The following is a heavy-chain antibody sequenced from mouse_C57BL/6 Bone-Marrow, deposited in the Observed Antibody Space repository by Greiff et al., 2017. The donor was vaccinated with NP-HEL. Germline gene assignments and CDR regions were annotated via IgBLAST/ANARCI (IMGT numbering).Heavy chain of an antibody. CDR3: AGEGYGSSDWYFDV. J-gene: IGHJ1*03. D-gene: IGHD1-1*01. CDR2: IYPRSGNT. V-gene: IGHV1-81*01. Sequence: VQLQQSGAELARPGASVKLSCKASGYTFTSYGISWVKQRTGQGLEWIGEIYPRSGNTYYNEKFKGKATLTADKSSSTAYMELRSLTSEDSAVYFCAGEGYGSSDWYFDVWGTGTTVTVSS. CDR1: GYTFTSYG.